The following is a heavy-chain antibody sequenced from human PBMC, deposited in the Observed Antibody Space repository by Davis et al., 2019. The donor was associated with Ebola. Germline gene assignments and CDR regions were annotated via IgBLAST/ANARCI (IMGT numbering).Heavy chain of an antibody. CDR1: GFTFSSYA. CDR3: ARDSLRYSAAYGGWLDS. J-gene: IGHJ5*01. CDR2: ISWNSDSV. D-gene: IGHD5-12*01. Sequence: SLKISCAASGFTFSSYAMHWVRQVPGKGLEWVSSISWNSDSVGYADFVEGRFTISKDNAKNSLYLQMNSLRPDDTALYYCARDSLRYSAAYGGWLDSWGQGTLVTVSS. V-gene: IGHV3-9*01.